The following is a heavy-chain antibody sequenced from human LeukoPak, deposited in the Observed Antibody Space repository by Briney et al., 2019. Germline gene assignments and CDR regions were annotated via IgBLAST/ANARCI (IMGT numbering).Heavy chain of an antibody. Sequence: ASVKVSCKASGYTFTSYGISWVRQAPGQGLEWMGWISAYNGNTNYAQKLQGRVTMTTDTSTSTAYMELRSLRSDDTAVYYCARVHSSHSSGWGVDYYYYYMDVWGKGTTVTVSS. V-gene: IGHV1-18*01. J-gene: IGHJ6*03. CDR1: GYTFTSYG. D-gene: IGHD6-19*01. CDR2: ISAYNGNT. CDR3: ARVHSSHSSGWGVDYYYYYMDV.